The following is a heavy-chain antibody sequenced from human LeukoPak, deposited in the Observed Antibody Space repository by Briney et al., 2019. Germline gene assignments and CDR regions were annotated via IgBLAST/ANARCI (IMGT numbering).Heavy chain of an antibody. CDR1: GYIFTESY. J-gene: IGHJ4*02. CDR2: INPNRGGT. Sequence: SVKVSCKASGYIFTESYIHWVRQAPGQGLEWMGRINPNRGGTNYAQNFQGRVTMTRDTSITTAYMEVTRLTSDDTAVYYCARGTTQGDYWGQGTLVTVSS. D-gene: IGHD1-1*01. CDR3: ARGTTQGDY. V-gene: IGHV1-2*06.